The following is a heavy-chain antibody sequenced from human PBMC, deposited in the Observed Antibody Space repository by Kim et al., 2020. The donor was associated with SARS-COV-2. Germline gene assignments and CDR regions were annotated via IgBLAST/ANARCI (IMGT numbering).Heavy chain of an antibody. CDR3: AKAAMYYYDSSGY. V-gene: IGHV3-23*01. Sequence: SADSVKGRFTISRDNSKNTLYLQMNSLRAEDTAVYYCAKAAMYYYDSSGYWGQGTLVTVSS. D-gene: IGHD3-22*01. J-gene: IGHJ4*02.